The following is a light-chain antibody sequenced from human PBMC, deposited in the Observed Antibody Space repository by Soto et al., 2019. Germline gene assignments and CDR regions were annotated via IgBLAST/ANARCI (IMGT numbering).Light chain of an antibody. Sequence: EIVLTQSPATLSLSPGEGATLSCRASQSVGSLLAWYQQKPGQAPRLVIYDASNRATGIPARFSGSGSGTDFTPTISSLEPEDFAVYYCQQRSNSPITFGQGTRLEIK. J-gene: IGKJ5*01. CDR2: DAS. CDR3: QQRSNSPIT. CDR1: QSVGSL. V-gene: IGKV3-11*01.